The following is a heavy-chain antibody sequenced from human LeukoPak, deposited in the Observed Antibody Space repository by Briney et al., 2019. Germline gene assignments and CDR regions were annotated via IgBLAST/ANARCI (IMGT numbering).Heavy chain of an antibody. CDR1: GGSIVSHY. V-gene: IGHV4-4*07. CDR2: FYASGTT. Sequence: SETLSLTCTVSGGSIVSHYWNWIRQPAGRGLEWIGRFYASGTTNTSPSLKSRVTMSVDTSKNQFSLKLSSVTAADTAVYYCASRPTPPYYYYYMDVWGKGTTVTVSS. CDR3: ASRPTPPYYYYYMDV. J-gene: IGHJ6*03. D-gene: IGHD4-23*01.